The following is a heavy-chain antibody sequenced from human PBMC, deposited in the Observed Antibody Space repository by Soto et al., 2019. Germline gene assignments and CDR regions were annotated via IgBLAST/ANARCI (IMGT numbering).Heavy chain of an antibody. CDR2: IYWDDDK. V-gene: IGHV2-5*02. J-gene: IGHJ4*02. CDR1: GFSLSTSGVG. Sequence: SGPTLVHPTQPLTLTCTFSGFSLSTSGVGVGWIRQPPGKALEWLALIYWDDDKSYSPSLKSKLTITKDNSKNQVVLTMTNMDPVDTATYSCAHGHGYGSGSDYNDWGQGTLVTVSS. CDR3: AHGHGYGSGSDYND. D-gene: IGHD3-10*01.